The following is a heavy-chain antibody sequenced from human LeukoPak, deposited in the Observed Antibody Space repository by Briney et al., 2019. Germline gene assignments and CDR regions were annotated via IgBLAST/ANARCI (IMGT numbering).Heavy chain of an antibody. V-gene: IGHV4-31*03. CDR1: GGSISSGGYY. CDR3: ARLNYYDSSGYQTWFDP. CDR2: IYYSGST. Sequence: SETLSLTCTVSGGSISSGGYYWSWIRQHPGKGLEWIGYIYYSGSTYYNPSLKSRVTISVDTSKNQFSLKLSSVTAADTAVYYCARLNYYDSSGYQTWFDPWGQGTLVTVTS. J-gene: IGHJ5*02. D-gene: IGHD3-22*01.